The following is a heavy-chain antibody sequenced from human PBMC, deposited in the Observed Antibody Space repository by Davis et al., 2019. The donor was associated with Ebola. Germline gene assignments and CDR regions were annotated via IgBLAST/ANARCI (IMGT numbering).Heavy chain of an antibody. Sequence: SETLSLTCAVSGGSISSSNWWSWVRQPPGKGLEWIGEIYHSGSTNYNPSLKSRVTISVDTSKNQFSLKLSSVTAADTAVYYCARGYANWFDPWGQGTLVTVSS. CDR3: ARGYANWFDP. CDR1: GGSISSSNW. J-gene: IGHJ5*02. CDR2: IYHSGST. D-gene: IGHD5-12*01. V-gene: IGHV4-4*02.